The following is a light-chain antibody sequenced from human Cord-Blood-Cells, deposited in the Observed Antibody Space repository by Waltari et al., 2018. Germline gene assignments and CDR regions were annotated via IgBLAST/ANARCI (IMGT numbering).Light chain of an antibody. J-gene: IGKJ3*01. CDR1: PSVLYSSNNKNY. CDR2: WAS. CDR3: QQYYSTPFT. V-gene: IGKV4-1*01. Sequence: DIVMTQSPDSLAVSLGVRATINCKSSPSVLYSSNNKNYLAWYQQKPGQPPKLLIYWASTRESGVPDRFSGSGSGTDFTLTISSLQAEDVAVYYCQQYYSTPFTFGPGTKVDIK.